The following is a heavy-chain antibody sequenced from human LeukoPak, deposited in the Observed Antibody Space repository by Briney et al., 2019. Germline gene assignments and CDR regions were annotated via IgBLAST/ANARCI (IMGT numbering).Heavy chain of an antibody. CDR1: GGSISSSSYS. CDR3: ARDRGYYGSGRRNWFDP. Sequence: SETLSLTCTVSGGSISSSSYSWGWIRQPPGKGLEWIGEINHSGSTNYNPALKSRVTMSVDTSKNQFSLKLSSVTAADTAVYYCARDRGYYGSGRRNWFDPWGQGTLVTVSS. CDR2: INHSGST. V-gene: IGHV4-39*07. D-gene: IGHD3-10*01. J-gene: IGHJ5*02.